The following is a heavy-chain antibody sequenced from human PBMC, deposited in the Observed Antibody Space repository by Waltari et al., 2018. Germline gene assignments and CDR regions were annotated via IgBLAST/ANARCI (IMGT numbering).Heavy chain of an antibody. J-gene: IGHJ6*03. CDR3: ASLARRVGATGYYYYYMDV. V-gene: IGHV1-69*05. D-gene: IGHD1-26*01. Sequence: QVQLVQSGAEVKKPGSSVKVSCKASGGTFSSYAISWVRQAPGPGLEWMGGIIPIFGTANYAQKFQGRVTITTDESTSTAYMELSSLRAEDTAVYYCASLARRVGATGYYYYYMDVWGKGTTVTVSS. CDR1: GGTFSSYA. CDR2: IIPIFGTA.